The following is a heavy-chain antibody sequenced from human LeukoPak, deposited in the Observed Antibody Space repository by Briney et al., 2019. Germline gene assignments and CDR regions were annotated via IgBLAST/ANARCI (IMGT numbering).Heavy chain of an antibody. CDR3: ARYGFGGYYDFWSGPPH. Sequence: SETLSLTCTVSGGSISSGDYYWSWIRQPPGKGLEWIGYIYYSGSTYYNPSLKSRVTISVDTSKNQFSLKLSSVTAADTAVYYCARYGFGGYYDFWSGPPHWGQGTLVTVSS. V-gene: IGHV4-30-4*08. CDR2: IYYSGST. J-gene: IGHJ4*02. D-gene: IGHD3-3*01. CDR1: GGSISSGDYY.